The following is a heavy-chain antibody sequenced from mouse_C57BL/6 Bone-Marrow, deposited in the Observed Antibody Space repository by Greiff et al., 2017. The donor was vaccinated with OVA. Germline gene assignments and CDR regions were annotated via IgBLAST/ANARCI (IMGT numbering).Heavy chain of an antibody. Sequence: QVTLKVSGPGILQSSQTLSLSCSFSGFSLSTSGMGVSWLRQPSGKGLEWLAHIYWDDDKRYNPSLKSRPTIAKDTSRNQGFLKITSVDTADTATYYCARSDDYDDLDYWGQGTTVTVSS. D-gene: IGHD2-4*01. V-gene: IGHV8-12*01. CDR3: ARSDDYDDLDY. J-gene: IGHJ4*01. CDR1: GFSLSTSGMG. CDR2: IYWDDDK.